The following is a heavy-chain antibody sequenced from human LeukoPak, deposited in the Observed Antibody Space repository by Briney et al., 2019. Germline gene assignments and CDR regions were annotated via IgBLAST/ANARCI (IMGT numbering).Heavy chain of an antibody. Sequence: GGSLRLSCAASGFTFSSYGMHWVRQAPGKGLEWVAVISYDGSNKYYADSVKGRFTISRGNSKNTLYLQMNSLRAEDTAVYNCAKDGRIVATNYYYYMDVWGKGTTVTVSS. D-gene: IGHD5-12*01. CDR2: ISYDGSNK. V-gene: IGHV3-30*18. J-gene: IGHJ6*03. CDR1: GFTFSSYG. CDR3: AKDGRIVATNYYYYMDV.